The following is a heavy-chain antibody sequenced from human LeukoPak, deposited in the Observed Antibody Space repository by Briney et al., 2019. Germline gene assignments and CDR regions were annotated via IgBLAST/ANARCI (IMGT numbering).Heavy chain of an antibody. V-gene: IGHV4-4*02. CDR2: IYHSGST. CDR1: GGSISSSNW. CDR3: ARVTEQNWFDP. Sequence: PSGTLSLTCAVSGGSISSSNWWSWVRQPPGKGLEWIGEIYHSGSTNYNPSLKSRVTISVDKSKNQFSLRLTTVTAADTAVYYRARVTEQNWFDPWGQGTLVTVSS. J-gene: IGHJ5*02. D-gene: IGHD4-23*01.